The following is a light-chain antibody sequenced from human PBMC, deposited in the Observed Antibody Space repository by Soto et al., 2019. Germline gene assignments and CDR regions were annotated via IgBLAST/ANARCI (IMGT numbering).Light chain of an antibody. J-gene: IGKJ4*01. CDR3: QQSYNSPPLT. Sequence: DIQMTQSPSSLSASVGDRVTITCRASQSISSYLNWYQQRPGKAPKLLIYAASSLQSGVPSRFSGSGSGIDFTLTISSLQPEDFATFFCQQSYNSPPLTFGGGTKVEIK. V-gene: IGKV1-39*01. CDR1: QSISSY. CDR2: AAS.